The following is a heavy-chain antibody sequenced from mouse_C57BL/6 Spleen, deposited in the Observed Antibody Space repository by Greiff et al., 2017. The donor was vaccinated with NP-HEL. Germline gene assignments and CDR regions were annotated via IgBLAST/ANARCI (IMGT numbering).Heavy chain of an antibody. CDR3: ARVYGSSYAMDY. Sequence: QVQLKQPGAELVKPGASVKLSCKASGYTFTSYWMQWVKQRPGQGLEWIGEIDPSDSYTNYNQKFKGKATLTVDTSSSTAYMQLSSLTSEDSAVYYCARVYGSSYAMDYWGQGTSVTVSS. J-gene: IGHJ4*01. CDR1: GYTFTSYW. D-gene: IGHD1-1*01. V-gene: IGHV1-50*01. CDR2: IDPSDSYT.